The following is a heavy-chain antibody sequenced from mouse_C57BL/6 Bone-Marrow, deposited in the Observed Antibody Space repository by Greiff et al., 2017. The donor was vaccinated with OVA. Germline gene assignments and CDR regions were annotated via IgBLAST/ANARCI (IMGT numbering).Heavy chain of an antibody. CDR1: GYSFTGYY. J-gene: IGHJ3*01. V-gene: IGHV1-42*01. Sequence: EVQLQQSGPELVKPGASVKISCKASGYSFTGYYMNWVKQSPEKSLEWIGEINPSTGGTTYNQKFKAQATLTVDKSSSTAYMQLKSLTSEDSAVYYCASPWFAYWGQGTLVTVSA. CDR2: INPSTGGT. CDR3: ASPWFAY.